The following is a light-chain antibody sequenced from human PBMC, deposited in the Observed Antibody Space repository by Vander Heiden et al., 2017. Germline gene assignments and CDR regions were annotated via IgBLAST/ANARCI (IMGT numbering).Light chain of an antibody. CDR1: QGITDY. V-gene: IGKV1-27*01. CDR3: QKDNTVPVI. Sequence: DFQMTQSPSSLSASVGDRVTITCRASQGITDYLAWYQQKPGKVPQLLIHTASTLQSGVPSRSRGGGFGTYFTLTIDGLQSEDAGTYYCQKDNTVPVIFGGGTKVDIK. J-gene: IGKJ4*01. CDR2: TAS.